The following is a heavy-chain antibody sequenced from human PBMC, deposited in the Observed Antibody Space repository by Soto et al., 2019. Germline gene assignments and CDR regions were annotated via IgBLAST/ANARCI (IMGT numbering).Heavy chain of an antibody. D-gene: IGHD6-13*01. CDR3: ARHITKIAAGYAFDI. J-gene: IGHJ3*02. CDR2: IFYSGST. Sequence: KPSESLSLSCAEGGGSVRSYDGSWIRQPPGKGLEWIGYIFYSGSTNYNPPLEGRVTISVDTSKNQFSLKLSSVTAADTAVYYCARHITKIAAGYAFDIWGQGTMVTVSS. CDR1: GGSVRSYD. V-gene: IGHV4-59*08.